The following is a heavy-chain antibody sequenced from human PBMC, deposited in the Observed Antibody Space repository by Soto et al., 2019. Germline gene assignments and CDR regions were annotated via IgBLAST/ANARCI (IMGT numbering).Heavy chain of an antibody. J-gene: IGHJ4*02. CDR2: IYYSGST. CDR3: ARHTPAISISDH. CDR1: GGSISSSSYY. V-gene: IGHV4-39*01. D-gene: IGHD2-15*01. Sequence: SETLSLTCTVSGGSISSSSYYWGWIRQPPGKGLEWIGSIYYSGSTYYNTPLKSRVTISVDTSKNQFSLKLSSVTAADTAVYYCARHTPAISISDHWGQGTLVTVSS.